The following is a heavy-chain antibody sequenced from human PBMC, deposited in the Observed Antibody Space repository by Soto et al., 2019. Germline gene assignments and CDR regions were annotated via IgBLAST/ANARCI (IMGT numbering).Heavy chain of an antibody. CDR3: ARGDWFDP. Sequence: ASETLSLTCAVYGGSFSGYYWSWIRQPPGKGLEWIGEINHSGSTNYNPSLKSRVTISVDTSKNQFSLKLSSVTAADTAVYYCARGDWFDPRGQGTLVTVSS. CDR1: GGSFSGYY. CDR2: INHSGST. V-gene: IGHV4-34*01. J-gene: IGHJ5*02.